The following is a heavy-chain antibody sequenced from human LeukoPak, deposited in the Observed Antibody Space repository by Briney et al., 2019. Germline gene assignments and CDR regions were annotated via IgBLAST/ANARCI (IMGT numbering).Heavy chain of an antibody. D-gene: IGHD6-13*01. J-gene: IGHJ5*02. CDR1: GYTFTSYD. CDR3: ARGVGYSSSWSASPYWFDP. V-gene: IGHV1-8*01. CDR2: MNPNSGNT. Sequence: ASVKVSCKASGYTFTSYDINWARQATGQGLEWMGWMNPNSGNTGYAQKFQGRVTMTRNTSISTAYMELSSLRSEDTAVYYCARGVGYSSSWSASPYWFDPWGQGTLVTVSS.